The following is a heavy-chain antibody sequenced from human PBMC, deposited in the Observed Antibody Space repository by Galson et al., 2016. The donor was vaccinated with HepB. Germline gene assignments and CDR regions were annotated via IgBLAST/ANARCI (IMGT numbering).Heavy chain of an antibody. CDR2: IIPIFGTT. V-gene: IGHV1-69*13. J-gene: IGHJ4*02. CDR3: AKGPQGDIYFDC. D-gene: IGHD3-9*01. Sequence: SVKVSCKASGGTFSSYAVSWVRQAPGKGLEWMGRIIPIFGTTNYAQKFQGRVTITADESTSTAYMELSSLRSEDTAVYYCAKGPQGDIYFDCWGQGTLVTVSS. CDR1: GGTFSSYA.